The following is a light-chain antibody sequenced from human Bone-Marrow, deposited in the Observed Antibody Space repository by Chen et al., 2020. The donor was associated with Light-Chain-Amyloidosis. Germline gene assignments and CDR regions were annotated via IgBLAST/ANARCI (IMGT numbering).Light chain of an antibody. J-gene: IGKJ1*01. CDR2: SVS. CDR1: QKIDTY. CDR3: QQSFITPRA. V-gene: IGKV1-39*01. Sequence: DVQMTQSPSSLSASVGDRVTITCRASQKIDTYLNWYQQRPGRAPKLLIYSVSRWQSGVPSRFSGSGSATQFTLTSSSLQPEDFASYYCQQSFITPRAFGQGTRVE.